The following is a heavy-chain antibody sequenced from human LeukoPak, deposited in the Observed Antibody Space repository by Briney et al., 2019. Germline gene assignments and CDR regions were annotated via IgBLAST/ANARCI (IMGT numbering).Heavy chain of an antibody. CDR1: GFTFSSYS. Sequence: GGSLRLSCAASGFTFSSYSINWVRQAPGQGLEWVSSISSVSTYIYYADSVRGRFTISRDNAKNTLSLQMDSLGTEDTAVYYCARELGVGVIGDAFDMWGQGTMVTVSS. CDR2: ISSVSTYI. D-gene: IGHD3-22*01. V-gene: IGHV3-21*01. J-gene: IGHJ3*02. CDR3: ARELGVGVIGDAFDM.